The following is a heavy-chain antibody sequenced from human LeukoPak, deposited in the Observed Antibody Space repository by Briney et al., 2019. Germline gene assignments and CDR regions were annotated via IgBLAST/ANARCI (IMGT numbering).Heavy chain of an antibody. V-gene: IGHV4-34*01. CDR2: INHSGST. Sequence: SETLSLTCAVYGGSFSGYYWSWIRQPPGKGLEWIGEINHSGSTNYNPSLKRRVTISVDTSKNQFSLKLSSVTAADTAVYYCATYGSGSYGPFDYWGQGTLVTVSS. CDR1: GGSFSGYY. CDR3: ATYGSGSYGPFDY. D-gene: IGHD3-10*01. J-gene: IGHJ4*02.